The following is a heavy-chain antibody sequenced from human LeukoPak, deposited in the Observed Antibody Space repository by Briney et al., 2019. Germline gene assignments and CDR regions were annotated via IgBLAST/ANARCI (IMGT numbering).Heavy chain of an antibody. CDR3: ASSPTWNAWYFDL. CDR2: IIPILGIA. D-gene: IGHD1-1*01. V-gene: IGHV1-69*02. J-gene: IGHJ2*01. CDR1: GGTISSYT. Sequence: SVKVSCKASGGTISSYTISWVRPAPGQGLEWMGRIIPILGIANYAQKFQGRVTITADKSTSTAYMELSSLRSEDTAVYYCASSPTWNAWYFDLWGRGTLVTVSS.